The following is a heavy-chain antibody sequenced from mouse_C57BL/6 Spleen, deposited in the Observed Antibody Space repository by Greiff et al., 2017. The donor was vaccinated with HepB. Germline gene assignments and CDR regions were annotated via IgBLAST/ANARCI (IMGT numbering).Heavy chain of an antibody. CDR1: GIDFSRYW. CDR2: INPDSSTI. Sequence: EVKVIESGGGLVQPGGSLKLSCAASGIDFSRYWMSWVRRAPGKGLEWIGEINPDSSTINYAPSLKDKIIISRDNAKNTLYLQMSKVRSEDTALYYCARPDYGSSYWYFDVWGTGTTVTVSS. D-gene: IGHD1-1*01. CDR3: ARPDYGSSYWYFDV. V-gene: IGHV4-1*01. J-gene: IGHJ1*03.